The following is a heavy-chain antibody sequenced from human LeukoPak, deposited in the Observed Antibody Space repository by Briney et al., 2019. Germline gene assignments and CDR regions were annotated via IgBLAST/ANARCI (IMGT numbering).Heavy chain of an antibody. J-gene: IGHJ4*02. CDR3: ARVNFNPDY. V-gene: IGHV4-38-2*02. CDR1: GYFIRRGYH. D-gene: IGHD1-14*01. Sequence: PSETLSLPGTVSGYFIRRGYHWGWVRQPPEKGLEWIGSVHHSGSTYYNPSLKSRLTISADTSKNQFSLRLDSVTAADTAVYYCARVNFNPDYWGQGTLVTVSS. CDR2: VHHSGST.